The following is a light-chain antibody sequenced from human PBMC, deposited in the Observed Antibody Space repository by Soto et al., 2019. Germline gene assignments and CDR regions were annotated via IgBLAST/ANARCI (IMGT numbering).Light chain of an antibody. J-gene: IGLJ1*01. CDR1: SNDVGTYRY. Sequence: QSAPTQPASVSGSPGQSITISCTGTSNDVGTYRYVSWYQQYPGKAPKLMIYDVNIRPSGVSNRFSGSKSGNTASLTISGLQVEDEADYYCNSYTSSQTGVFGTGTKLTVL. V-gene: IGLV2-14*01. CDR2: DVN. CDR3: NSYTSSQTGV.